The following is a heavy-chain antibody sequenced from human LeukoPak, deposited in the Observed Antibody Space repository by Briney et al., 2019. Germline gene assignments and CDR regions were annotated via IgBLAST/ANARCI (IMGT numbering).Heavy chain of an antibody. Sequence: GGSLRLSCAASGFTFSSYGMHWVRQAPGKGLEWVSSISSSSSYMYSADSVEGRFTISRDNAKNSLYLHMNSLRVEDTAVYYCVRDRALDYWGQGTLVTVSS. V-gene: IGHV3-21*01. J-gene: IGHJ4*02. D-gene: IGHD3-16*02. CDR1: GFTFSSYG. CDR2: ISSSSSYM. CDR3: VRDRALDY.